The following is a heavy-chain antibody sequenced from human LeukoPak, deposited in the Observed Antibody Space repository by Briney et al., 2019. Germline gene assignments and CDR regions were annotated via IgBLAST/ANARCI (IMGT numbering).Heavy chain of an antibody. J-gene: IGHJ4*02. CDR1: GFTFSTYS. CDR3: AKGQGYNYGDSIDY. Sequence: GGSLRLSCEASGFTFSTYSMNWVRQTPGKGLEWLSYISSSSTTIFYADSVKGRFTVSRDNSKNTLYLQMNSLRDEDTAVYYCAKGQGYNYGDSIDYWGQGTLVTVSS. CDR2: ISSSSTTI. D-gene: IGHD5-18*01. V-gene: IGHV3-48*02.